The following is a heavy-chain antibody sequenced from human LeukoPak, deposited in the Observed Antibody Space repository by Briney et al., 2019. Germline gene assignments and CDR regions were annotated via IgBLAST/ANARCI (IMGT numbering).Heavy chain of an antibody. CDR1: GFTFSDYA. Sequence: GGSLRLSCAASGFTFSDYALNWVRQAPGKGLEWISSITGSSHKKYYAESLKGRVTISRDNAKKSLYLQMDSLRVEDTAVYFCGVAASSTSDFDFWGLGTLVTVSS. V-gene: IGHV3-21*01. D-gene: IGHD1-26*01. CDR3: GVAASSTSDFDF. J-gene: IGHJ4*02. CDR2: ITGSSHKK.